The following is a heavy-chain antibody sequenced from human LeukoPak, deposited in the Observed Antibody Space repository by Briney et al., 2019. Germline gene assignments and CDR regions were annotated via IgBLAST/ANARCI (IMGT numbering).Heavy chain of an antibody. CDR2: INAGNGNT. CDR3: ARVGGSGSYWKGLDY. J-gene: IGHJ4*02. D-gene: IGHD3-10*01. Sequence: ASVKVSCKASGGTFSSYAISWVRQAPGQGLEWMGWINAGNGNTKYSQKFQGRVTITRDTSASTAYMELSSLRSEDTAVYYCARVGGSGSYWKGLDYWGQGTLVTVSS. V-gene: IGHV1-3*01. CDR1: GGTFSSYA.